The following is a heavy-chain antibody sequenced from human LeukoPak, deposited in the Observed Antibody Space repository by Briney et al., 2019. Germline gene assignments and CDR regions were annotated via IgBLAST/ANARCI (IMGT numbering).Heavy chain of an antibody. J-gene: IGHJ4*02. V-gene: IGHV1-46*01. Sequence: ASVKVSCKASGFTFTNYYMHWVRQAPGQGLEWMGLISPTGSSTNYAQKFRGRVTMTRDTSTTTVYMELSSLRSEDTAVYYCARDQHGSGSYSLFDYWGQGTLVTVSS. D-gene: IGHD3-10*01. CDR1: GFTFTNYY. CDR3: ARDQHGSGSYSLFDY. CDR2: ISPTGSST.